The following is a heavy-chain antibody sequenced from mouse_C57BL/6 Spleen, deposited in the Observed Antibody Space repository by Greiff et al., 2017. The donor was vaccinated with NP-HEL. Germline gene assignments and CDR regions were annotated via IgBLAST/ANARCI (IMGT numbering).Heavy chain of an antibody. J-gene: IGHJ1*03. CDR2: INYDGSST. Sequence: EVQRVESEGGLVQPGSSMKLSCTASGFTFSDYYMAWVRQVPEKGLEWVANINYDGSSTYYLDSLKSRFIISRDNAKNILYLQMSSLKSEDTATYYCARDKGNHWYFDVWGTGTTVTVSS. CDR3: ARDKGNHWYFDV. D-gene: IGHD2-1*01. CDR1: GFTFSDYY. V-gene: IGHV5-16*01.